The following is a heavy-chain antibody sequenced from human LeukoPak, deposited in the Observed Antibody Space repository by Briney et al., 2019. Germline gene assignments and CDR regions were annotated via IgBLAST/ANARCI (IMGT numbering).Heavy chain of an antibody. CDR2: ISGSGTT. Sequence: GGSLRLSCVASGFTFSRHAMSWVRQAPGKGLEWVSGISGSGTTQYADFVKGRFTISRDNSKNTLYLQMNSLRAEDTAVYFCVRSNWNDGGWFVPWGQGTLVTVSS. V-gene: IGHV3-23*01. D-gene: IGHD1-1*01. J-gene: IGHJ5*02. CDR3: VRSNWNDGGWFVP. CDR1: GFTFSRHA.